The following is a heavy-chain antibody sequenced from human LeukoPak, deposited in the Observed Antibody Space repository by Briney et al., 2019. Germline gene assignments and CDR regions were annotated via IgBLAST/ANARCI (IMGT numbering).Heavy chain of an antibody. J-gene: IGHJ6*03. CDR2: IRYDGSNK. Sequence: PGGSLRLSCAASGFTFSSYGMHWVRQAPGKGLEWVAFIRYDGSNKYYADSVKGRLTISRDNSKNTLYLQMNSLRAEDTAVYYCAKEPFYDSSGYPSDYYYYMDVWGKGTTVTVSS. CDR3: AKEPFYDSSGYPSDYYYYMDV. V-gene: IGHV3-30*02. D-gene: IGHD3-22*01. CDR1: GFTFSSYG.